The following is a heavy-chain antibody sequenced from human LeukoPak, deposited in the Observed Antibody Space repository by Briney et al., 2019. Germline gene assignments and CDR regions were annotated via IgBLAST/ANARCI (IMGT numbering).Heavy chain of an antibody. V-gene: IGHV3-30*02. CDR1: GFTFRSYG. CDR2: IRYDGNNK. D-gene: IGHD6-13*01. CDR3: ARVAEAAAFDS. Sequence: GGSLRLSCAASGFTFRSYGMHWVRQAPGKGLEWVAFIRYDGNNKYYADSVKGRLTISRDNAKNSLYLQMNSLKPEDTAVYYCARVAEAAAFDSWGQGTLVTVSS. J-gene: IGHJ4*02.